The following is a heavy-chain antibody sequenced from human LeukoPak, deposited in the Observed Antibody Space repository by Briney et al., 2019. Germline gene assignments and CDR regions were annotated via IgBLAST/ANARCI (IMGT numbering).Heavy chain of an antibody. V-gene: IGHV1-2*02. J-gene: IGHJ5*02. CDR1: GYTFTCYY. CDR3: ARSRSGSSSMFDP. Sequence: ASVKVSCKASGYTFTCYYMHWVRQAPGQGLEWMGWINPNSGGTNYAQKFQGRVTMTRDTSISTAYMELSRLRSDDTAVYYCARSRSGSSSMFDPWGQGTLVTVSS. D-gene: IGHD6-13*01. CDR2: INPNSGGT.